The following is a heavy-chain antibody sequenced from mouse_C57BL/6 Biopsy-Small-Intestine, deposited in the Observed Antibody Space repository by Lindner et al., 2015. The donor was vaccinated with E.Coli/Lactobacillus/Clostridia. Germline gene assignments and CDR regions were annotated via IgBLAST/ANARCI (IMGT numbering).Heavy chain of an antibody. D-gene: IGHD2-12*01. CDR2: MNPKSGDT. V-gene: IGHV1-84*02. J-gene: IGHJ4*01. CDR3: ARGRELVD. CDR1: GYTFTTYD. Sequence: SVKVSCKASGYTFTTYDINWVRQAPGQGLEWVGWMNPKSGDTAYAQNFQGRITLTRDTSITTAYMELNSLTSEDTAVYHCARGRELVDWGQGTLVTVSS.